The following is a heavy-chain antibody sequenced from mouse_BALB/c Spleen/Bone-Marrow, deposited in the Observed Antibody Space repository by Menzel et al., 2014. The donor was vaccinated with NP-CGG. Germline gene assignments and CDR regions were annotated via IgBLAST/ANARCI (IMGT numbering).Heavy chain of an antibody. CDR2: IDPANGNT. V-gene: IGHV14-3*02. D-gene: IGHD2-4*01. CDR1: GSNIKDTY. J-gene: IGHJ4*01. Sequence: EVQLQQSGAELVKPGASVKLSCTASGSNIKDTYMHWVKQRPEQGLEWIGRIDPANGNTKYDPKFQGKATITADTSSNTAYLQLSSLTSEDTAVYYCAKYGGLRYAMDYWGQGTSVTVSS. CDR3: AKYGGLRYAMDY.